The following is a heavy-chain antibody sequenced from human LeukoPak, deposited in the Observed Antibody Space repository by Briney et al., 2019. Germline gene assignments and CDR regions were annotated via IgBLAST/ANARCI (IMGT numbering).Heavy chain of an antibody. CDR2: MYASGNT. Sequence: SETLTLTCTVSGGSIRSFSWSWIRQPAGKGLEWIGLMYASGNTNYGPSLKSRVTMSEDTSRNQFSLTPTSVTAADTAVYFCARVHPHYYMDVWGKGTTVIVSS. V-gene: IGHV4-4*07. J-gene: IGHJ6*03. CDR3: ARVHPHYYMDV. CDR1: GGSIRSFS.